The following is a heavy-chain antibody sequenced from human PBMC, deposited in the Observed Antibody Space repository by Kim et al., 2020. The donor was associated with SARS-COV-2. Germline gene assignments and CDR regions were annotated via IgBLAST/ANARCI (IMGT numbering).Heavy chain of an antibody. V-gene: IGHV4-30-2*01. J-gene: IGHJ6*02. CDR3: ARGYGSGGPYGMDV. CDR1: GGSISSGGYS. Sequence: SETLSLTCAVSGGSISSGGYSWSWIRQPPGKGLEGIGNLYYSGSTYYNPSLKSRVTISVDRSKNQFSLNLGSVTAADTAVYYCARGYGSGGPYGMDVWGQGTTVPVSS. CDR2: LYYSGST. D-gene: IGHD3-10*01.